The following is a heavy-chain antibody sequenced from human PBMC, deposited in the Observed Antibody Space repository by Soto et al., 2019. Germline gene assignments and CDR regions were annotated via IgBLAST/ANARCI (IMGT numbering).Heavy chain of an antibody. CDR1: GFTFSSYA. CDR3: VKGQLRYFDWAHDAFDI. D-gene: IGHD3-9*01. CDR2: ISSNGGST. Sequence: VRLSCSASGFTFSSYAMHWVRQAPGKGLEYVSAISSNGGSTYYADSVKGRFTISRDNSKNTLYLQMSSLRAEDTAVYYCVKGQLRYFDWAHDAFDIWGQGTMVTVSS. V-gene: IGHV3-64D*08. J-gene: IGHJ3*02.